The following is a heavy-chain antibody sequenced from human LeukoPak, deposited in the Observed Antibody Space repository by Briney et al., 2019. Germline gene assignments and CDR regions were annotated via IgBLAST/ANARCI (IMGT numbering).Heavy chain of an antibody. J-gene: IGHJ4*02. CDR1: GFTFSSYA. D-gene: IGHD3-22*01. Sequence: GGSLRLSCAASGFTFSSYAVHWVRQAPGKELEWVAFTSSDADRNHYADSVKGRFTISRDNSKNTLYLQMNSLRGDDTAVYYCARDFEATSYYDSSGYYDYWGQGTLVTASS. CDR3: ARDFEATSYYDSSGYYDY. CDR2: TSSDADRN. V-gene: IGHV3-30*04.